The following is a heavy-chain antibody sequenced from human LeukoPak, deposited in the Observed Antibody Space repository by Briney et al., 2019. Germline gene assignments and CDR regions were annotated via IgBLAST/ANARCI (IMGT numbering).Heavy chain of an antibody. Sequence: SGGSLRLSCVVSGFTFTSYAISWVRQAPGKGLEWVSTISGSGNRTYYSNSVKGRFTLTRDKSKNTVYLQMNSLRLDETAVYYCARVQYGYLSGSYRVMFDYWGQGALVTVSP. J-gene: IGHJ4*02. V-gene: IGHV3-23*01. CDR3: ARVQYGYLSGSYRVMFDY. CDR1: GFTFTSYA. D-gene: IGHD1-26*01. CDR2: ISGSGNRT.